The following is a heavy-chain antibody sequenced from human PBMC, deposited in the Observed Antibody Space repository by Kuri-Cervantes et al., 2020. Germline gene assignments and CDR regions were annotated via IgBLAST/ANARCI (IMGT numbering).Heavy chain of an antibody. V-gene: IGHV3-74*01. CDR3: ARAPYGERDIRFDY. D-gene: IGHD4-17*01. CDR2: INSDGSST. CDR1: GFTFSSYW. J-gene: IGHJ4*02. Sequence: LSLTCAASGFTFSSYWMHWVRQAPGKGLVWVSRINSDGSSTSYADSVKGRFTISRDNAKNSVSLQVNSLRAEDTAIYYCARAPYGERDIRFDYWGQGTLVTAPQ.